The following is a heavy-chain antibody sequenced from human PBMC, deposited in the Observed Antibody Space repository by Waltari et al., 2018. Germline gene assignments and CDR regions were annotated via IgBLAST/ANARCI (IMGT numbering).Heavy chain of an antibody. Sequence: QVQLVQSGAEVKKPGSSVKVSCKVSGGTFSSYVFGWVRQAPGQGLEWMGGITPIFGRTNYPQNFQDRVTVPADESTTTVYMELSSLTSVDTAVYFCARGGGRGGSFSYYMDVWGKGTTVTISS. CDR2: ITPIFGRT. V-gene: IGHV1-69*12. D-gene: IGHD3-10*01. CDR1: GGTFSSYV. J-gene: IGHJ6*03. CDR3: ARGGGRGGSFSYYMDV.